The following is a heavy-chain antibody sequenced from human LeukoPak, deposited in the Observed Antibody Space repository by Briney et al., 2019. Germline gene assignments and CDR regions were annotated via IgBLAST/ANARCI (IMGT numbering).Heavy chain of an antibody. CDR1: GFTFSSYA. CDR3: AKLIITVAWRYFDN. Sequence: PGGSLRLSCAASGFTFSSYAMNWVRQAPGKGLEWVSTISSSGCSTYYADSVKGRFTISRDNSKNTLFLQMNSLRAEDTAVYYCAKLIITVAWRYFDNWGQGTLVTVSP. J-gene: IGHJ4*02. CDR2: ISSSGCST. D-gene: IGHD6-19*01. V-gene: IGHV3-23*01.